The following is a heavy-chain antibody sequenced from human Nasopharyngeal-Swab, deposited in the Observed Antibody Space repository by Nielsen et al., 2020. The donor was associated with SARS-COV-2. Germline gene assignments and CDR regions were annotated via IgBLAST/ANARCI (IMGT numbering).Heavy chain of an antibody. D-gene: IGHD6-19*01. Sequence: GESLKISCAASGFTFSSYAMSWVRQAPGKGLEGVSAISGSGGSTYYADSVKGRFTISRDNSKKTLYLQMNSLRAEDTAVYDCAKDDRRSQGLVDHYYGMDVWGQGTTVTVSS. CDR2: ISGSGGST. CDR3: AKDDRRSQGLVDHYYGMDV. CDR1: GFTFSSYA. J-gene: IGHJ6*02. V-gene: IGHV3-23*01.